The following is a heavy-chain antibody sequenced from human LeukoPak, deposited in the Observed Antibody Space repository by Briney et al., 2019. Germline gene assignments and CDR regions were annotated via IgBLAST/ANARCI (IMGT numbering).Heavy chain of an antibody. V-gene: IGHV3-30-3*01. Sequence: PGRSLRLSCAASGFTFSSYAMHWVRQAPGKGLEWVAVISYDGSNKYYADSVKGRFTISRDNSKNTLYLQMNSLRAEDTAVYYCARDRYPPVTSYYFDYWGQGTLVTVSS. D-gene: IGHD2-2*02. CDR3: ARDRYPPVTSYYFDY. CDR2: ISYDGSNK. CDR1: GFTFSSYA. J-gene: IGHJ4*02.